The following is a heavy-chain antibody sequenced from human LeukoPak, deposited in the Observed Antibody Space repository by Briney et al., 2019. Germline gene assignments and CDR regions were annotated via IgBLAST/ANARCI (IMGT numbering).Heavy chain of an antibody. J-gene: IGHJ4*02. CDR1: GYTFTSYD. V-gene: IGHV1-8*03. D-gene: IGHD2/OR15-2a*01. Sequence: ASVKVSCKASGYTFTSYDINWVRQATGQGLEWMGWMNPNSGNTGYAQKFQGRVTITRNTSISTAYMELSSLRSDDTAVYYCARASPSPFYAYPEDWGQGTLVTVSS. CDR3: ARASPSPFYAYPED. CDR2: MNPNSGNT.